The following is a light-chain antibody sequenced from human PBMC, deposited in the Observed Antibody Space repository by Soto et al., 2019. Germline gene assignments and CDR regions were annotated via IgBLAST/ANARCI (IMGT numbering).Light chain of an antibody. Sequence: QSALTQPPSVSGSPGQSVTISCTGTRSDVGSYNRVSWYQQPPGTAPKVMIYDVSNRPSGVPDRFSGSKSGNTASLTISGLQAEDEADYYCSSFTSSSTLVFGGGTKLTVL. CDR2: DVS. V-gene: IGLV2-18*02. CDR3: SSFTSSSTLV. J-gene: IGLJ2*01. CDR1: RSDVGSYNR.